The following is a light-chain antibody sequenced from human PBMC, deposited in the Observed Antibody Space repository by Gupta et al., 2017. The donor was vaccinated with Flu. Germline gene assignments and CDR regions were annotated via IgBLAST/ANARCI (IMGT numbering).Light chain of an antibody. CDR3: QQYYQWPNS. CDR2: GAP. Sequence: EIVMTQSPATLSVSPGERATLSCRASQSVGSSLAWYQKKSGQAPRLLVHGAPNRATGIPARFSGSGSGTEFTLTISSLQSEDVAIYYCQQYYQWPNSFGQGTKLEI. V-gene: IGKV3D-15*01. J-gene: IGKJ2*03. CDR1: QSVGSS.